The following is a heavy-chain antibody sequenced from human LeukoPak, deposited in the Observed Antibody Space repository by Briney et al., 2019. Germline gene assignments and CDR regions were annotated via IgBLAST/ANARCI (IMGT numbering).Heavy chain of an antibody. CDR2: IYTSGST. J-gene: IGHJ4*02. Sequence: SETLSLTCTVSGGSISSGSYYWSWIRQPAGKGLEWIGRIYTSGSTNYNPSLKSRVTMSVDTSKNQFSLKLSSVTAADTAVYYCARFGGWELFAFDYWGQGTLVTVSS. CDR3: ARFGGWELFAFDY. CDR1: GGSISSGSYY. V-gene: IGHV4-61*02. D-gene: IGHD1-26*01.